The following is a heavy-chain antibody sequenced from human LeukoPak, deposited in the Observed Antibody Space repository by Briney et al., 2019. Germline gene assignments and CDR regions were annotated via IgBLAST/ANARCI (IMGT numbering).Heavy chain of an antibody. CDR3: ARAGGDYYDIHGNNWFDP. D-gene: IGHD3-22*01. V-gene: IGHV1-2*02. Sequence: ASVKVSRKASGYTFSGYYIHWVRLAPGQGLEWMGWINPNSGATKYAQKFQGRVTTTRDTSISTAFMELSRLGSDDTAVYYCARAGGDYYDIHGNNWFDPWGQGTLVTVSS. CDR1: GYTFSGYY. J-gene: IGHJ5*02. CDR2: INPNSGAT.